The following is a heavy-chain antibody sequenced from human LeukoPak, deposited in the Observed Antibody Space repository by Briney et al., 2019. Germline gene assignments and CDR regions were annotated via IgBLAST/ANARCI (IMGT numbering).Heavy chain of an antibody. V-gene: IGHV4-59*08. J-gene: IGHJ4*02. CDR3: ARGDIAAERAGEFDY. CDR1: GGSISSYY. Sequence: PSETLSLTCTVSGGSISSYYWSWIRQPPGKGLEWIGYIYYSGSTNYNPSLKSRVTISVDTSKNQFSLKLSSVTAADTAVYYCARGDIAAERAGEFDYWGQGTLVTVSS. CDR2: IYYSGST. D-gene: IGHD6-13*01.